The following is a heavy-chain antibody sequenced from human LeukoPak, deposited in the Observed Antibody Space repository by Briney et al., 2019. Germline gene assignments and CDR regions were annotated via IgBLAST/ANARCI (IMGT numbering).Heavy chain of an antibody. V-gene: IGHV4-38-2*02. J-gene: IGHJ3*02. CDR1: GYSISSGYY. Sequence: SETLSLTCTVSGYSISSGYYWGWVRQPPGKGLEWIGSISHSGSTYYNSSLKSRVTISLGTSKNQFSLKLSSVTAADTAVYYCARGKKGVVVTADLGAFDIWGQGTMVTVSS. CDR3: ARGKKGVVVTADLGAFDI. D-gene: IGHD2-21*02. CDR2: ISHSGST.